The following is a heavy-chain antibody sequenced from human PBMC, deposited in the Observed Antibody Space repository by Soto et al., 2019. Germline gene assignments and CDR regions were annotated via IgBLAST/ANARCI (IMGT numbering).Heavy chain of an antibody. D-gene: IGHD3-10*01. CDR1: GYTFNGYY. J-gene: IGHJ5*02. CDR3: ARDYSGSDNWFDP. Sequence: QVQLVQSGAEVKKPGASVKVSCKASGYTFNGYYIHWVRQAPGQRLEWMGWINPNSGDTNFAQRFQGRVTRTTDTSINTAYMELSRLRSDDKAVDYCARDYSGSDNWFDPWGQGPLVTVSS. V-gene: IGHV1-2*02. CDR2: INPNSGDT.